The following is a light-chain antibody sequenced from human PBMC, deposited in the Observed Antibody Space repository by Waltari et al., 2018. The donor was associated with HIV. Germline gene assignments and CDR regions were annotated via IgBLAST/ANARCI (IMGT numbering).Light chain of an antibody. CDR2: DTS. J-gene: IGKJ3*01. V-gene: IGKV3-11*01. Sequence: EIVLTQSPATLSLSPGERAILSCRARQRIKNYLAWYQQRPSHAPSPLVYDTSNRATGIPARFSGSGSGTDFSLTIASLESEDFAIYYCHQRSNWPFTFGPGTKVDI. CDR3: HQRSNWPFT. CDR1: QRIKNY.